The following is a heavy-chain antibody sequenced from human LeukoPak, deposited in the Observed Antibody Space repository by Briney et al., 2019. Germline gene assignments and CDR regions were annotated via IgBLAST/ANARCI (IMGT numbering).Heavy chain of an antibody. Sequence: GGSLRLSCAASGFTFSSYGMHWVRQAPGKGLEWVAFIRYDGSNKYYADSVKGRFTISRDNSKNTLYLHVNSLRPEDTAVYYCARGPGGIFGVVIDYWGQGTLVTVSS. V-gene: IGHV3-30*02. J-gene: IGHJ4*02. CDR3: ARGPGGIFGVVIDY. CDR1: GFTFSSYG. CDR2: IRYDGSNK. D-gene: IGHD3-3*01.